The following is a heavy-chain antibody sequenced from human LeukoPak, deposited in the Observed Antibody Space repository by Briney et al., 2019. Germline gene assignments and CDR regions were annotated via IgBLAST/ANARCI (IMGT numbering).Heavy chain of an antibody. V-gene: IGHV3-7*01. CDR1: GFTFSSYW. J-gene: IGHJ4*02. CDR2: IKQDGSEK. D-gene: IGHD5-18*01. Sequence: PGGSLRLSCAASGFTFSSYWMSWVRQAPGKGLEWVANIKQDGSEKYYVDSVKGRFTISRDNAKNSLYLQMNSLRAEDTAVYYCARDNYSYGRQFDYWGQGTLVTVSS. CDR3: ARDNYSYGRQFDY.